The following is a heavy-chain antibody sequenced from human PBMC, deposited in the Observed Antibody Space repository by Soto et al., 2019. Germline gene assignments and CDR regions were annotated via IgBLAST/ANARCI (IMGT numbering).Heavy chain of an antibody. CDR3: ARASSHFWSGYYDGYYYYYGMDV. D-gene: IGHD3-3*02. Sequence: GASVKVSCKASGYTFTSYYMHWVRQAPGQGLEWMGIINPSGGSTSYAQKFQGRVTMTRDTSTSTVYMELSSLRSEDTAVYYCARASSHFWSGYYDGYYYYYGMDVWG. CDR1: GYTFTSYY. V-gene: IGHV1-46*01. CDR2: INPSGGST. J-gene: IGHJ6*02.